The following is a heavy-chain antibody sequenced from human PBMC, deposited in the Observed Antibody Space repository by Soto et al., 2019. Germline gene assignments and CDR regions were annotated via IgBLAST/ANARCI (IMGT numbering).Heavy chain of an antibody. Sequence: QVQLVESGGGVVQPGRSLRLSCAASGFTFSRHAMHWVRQGPVKGLEWVAVISYDGSEKYYADSVKGRFTISRDSSKNTLYPQMDSLGPEDTAVYYCAREVGGSSPPGWGQGTLVTVFS. V-gene: IGHV3-30-3*01. CDR2: ISYDGSEK. D-gene: IGHD6-6*01. CDR1: GFTFSRHA. J-gene: IGHJ4*02. CDR3: AREVGGSSPPG.